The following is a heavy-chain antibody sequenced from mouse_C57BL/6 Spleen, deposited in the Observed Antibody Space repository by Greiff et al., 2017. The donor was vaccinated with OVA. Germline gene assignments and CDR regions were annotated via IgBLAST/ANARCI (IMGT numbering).Heavy chain of an antibody. CDR3: ASGEVGRYSDN. V-gene: IGHV1-69*01. CDR2: IDPSDSYT. Sequence: VQLQQPGAELVMPGASVKLSCKASGYTFTSYWMHWVKQRPGQGLEWIGEIDPSDSYTNYNQKFKGKSTLTVDKSSSTAYMQLSSLTSEDSAVYYCASGEVGRYSDNWGQGTTLSVSS. J-gene: IGHJ2*01. CDR1: GYTFTSYW. D-gene: IGHD1-3*01.